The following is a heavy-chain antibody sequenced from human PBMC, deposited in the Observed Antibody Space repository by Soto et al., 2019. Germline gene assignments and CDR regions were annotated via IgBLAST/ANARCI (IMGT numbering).Heavy chain of an antibody. Sequence: GXSVKVSCNVSGYTLTELSMHWVRQAPVKGLEWMGGFDPEDGETIYAQKFQGRVTMTEDTSTDTAYMELSSLRSGDTAVYYCATGYYYGSGSASLAYYFDYWGQGTLVTVSS. J-gene: IGHJ4*02. CDR1: GYTLTELS. CDR3: ATGYYYGSGSASLAYYFDY. D-gene: IGHD3-10*01. V-gene: IGHV1-24*01. CDR2: FDPEDGET.